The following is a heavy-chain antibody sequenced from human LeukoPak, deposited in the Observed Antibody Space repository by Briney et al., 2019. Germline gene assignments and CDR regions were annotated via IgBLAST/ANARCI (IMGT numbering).Heavy chain of an antibody. Sequence: SETLSLTCAVYGGSFSGYYWSWIRQPPGKGLEWIGEINHSGSTNYNPSLKSRVTISVDTSKNQFSLKLSYVTAADTAVYYCARAPPRHDYYYYYYLDVWGKGTTVTVSS. CDR1: GGSFSGYY. CDR3: ARAPPRHDYYYYYYLDV. CDR2: INHSGST. J-gene: IGHJ6*03. V-gene: IGHV4-34*01.